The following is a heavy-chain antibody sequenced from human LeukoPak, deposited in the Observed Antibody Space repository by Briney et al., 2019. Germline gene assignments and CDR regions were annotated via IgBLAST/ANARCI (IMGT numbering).Heavy chain of an antibody. CDR1: GYSFTSYW. CDR3: LSTNLPGSCSSTSCDFHY. Sequence: EPLKFSCKGSGYSFTSYWIGWVRQMPGKRLEWMGIIYPGDSATRYSPSFQRQVTISADKSISTAYLHWRSLTPSPAPTRDCLSTNLPGSCSSTSCDFHYWGQGTMVTVFS. J-gene: IGHJ4*02. D-gene: IGHD2-2*01. V-gene: IGHV5-51*01. CDR2: IYPGDSAT.